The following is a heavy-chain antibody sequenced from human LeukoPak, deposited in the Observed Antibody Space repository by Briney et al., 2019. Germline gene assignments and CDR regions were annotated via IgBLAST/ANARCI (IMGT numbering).Heavy chain of an antibody. Sequence: PSETLSLTCTVSGGSISSYYWSWIRQPPGKGLEWIGYIYYSGSTNYNPSLKSRVTISVDTSKNQFSLKLSSVTAADTAVYYCARVRSSSGYYYYYMDVWGKGTTVTVSS. V-gene: IGHV4-59*12. CDR2: IYYSGST. J-gene: IGHJ6*03. CDR1: GGSISSYY. CDR3: ARVRSSSGYYYYYMDV. D-gene: IGHD6-13*01.